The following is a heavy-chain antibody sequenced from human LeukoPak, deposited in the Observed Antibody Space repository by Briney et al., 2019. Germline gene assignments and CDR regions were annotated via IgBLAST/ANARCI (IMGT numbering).Heavy chain of an antibody. D-gene: IGHD5-18*01. CDR1: GDSIRSSSYY. CDR2: IYYSGST. CDR3: ARHRGYNYAGDY. V-gene: IGHV4-39*01. J-gene: IGHJ4*02. Sequence: SETLSLTCTVSGDSIRSSSYYWGWIRQPPGKGLEWIGSIYYSGSTYYNPSLKSRVTISVDTSKNQFSLKLSSVTAADTAVYYCARHRGYNYAGDYWGQGTLVTVSS.